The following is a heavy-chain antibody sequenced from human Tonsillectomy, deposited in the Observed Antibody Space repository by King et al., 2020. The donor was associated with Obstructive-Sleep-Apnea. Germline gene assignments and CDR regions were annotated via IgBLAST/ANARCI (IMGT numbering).Heavy chain of an antibody. CDR1: GFPFSTYG. CDR2: IRYDGTNK. Sequence: VQLVESGGGVVQPGRSLRLSCAASGFPFSTYGMHWVRQAPGKGLEWVAFIRYDGTNKYYADSVKGRFTISRDNSKNTLYLQMSSLRAEDTAVYYCAKDGNPYDSSVYWNSWGQGTLVTVSS. D-gene: IGHD3-22*01. CDR3: AKDGNPYDSSVYWNS. J-gene: IGHJ4*02. V-gene: IGHV3-30*02.